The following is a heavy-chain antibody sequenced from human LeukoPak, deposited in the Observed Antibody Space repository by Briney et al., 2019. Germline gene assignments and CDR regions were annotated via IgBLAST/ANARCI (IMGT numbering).Heavy chain of an antibody. J-gene: IGHJ6*02. CDR3: ARTYYDFWSGYSAYYYYGMDV. Sequence: PSETLSLTCTVSGDSISSSSYYWGWIRQPPGKGLEWIGSVYHSGSTYHNPSLKSRVTISVDTSKNQFSLKLSSVTAADTAVYYCARTYYDFWSGYSAYYYYGMDVWGQGTTVTVSS. V-gene: IGHV4-39*01. D-gene: IGHD3-3*01. CDR1: GDSISSSSYY. CDR2: VYHSGST.